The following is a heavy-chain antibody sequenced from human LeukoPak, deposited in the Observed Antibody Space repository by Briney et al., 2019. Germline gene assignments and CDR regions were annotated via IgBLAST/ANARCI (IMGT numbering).Heavy chain of an antibody. CDR3: GRDSGSYRNFDY. CDR2: IYYSGST. D-gene: IGHD1-26*01. CDR1: GVSISSYY. Sequence: PSETLSLTCTVSGVSISSYYWSWIRQPPGKGLESIGYIYYSGSTNYNPSLQSRVTISVDTSKNQFSMKRSSVTAAETAVYYCGRDSGSYRNFDYWSQGTLVTVSS. V-gene: IGHV4-59*01. J-gene: IGHJ4*02.